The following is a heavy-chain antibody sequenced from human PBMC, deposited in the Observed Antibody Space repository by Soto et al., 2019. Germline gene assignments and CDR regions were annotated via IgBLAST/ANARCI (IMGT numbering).Heavy chain of an antibody. J-gene: IGHJ6*03. Sequence: QVQLVQSGAEVKKPGSSVKVSCKASEGTFSSYTISWLRQAPGQGLEWMGRIILILGIANYAQKFRGRVTITADKSTSTAYMELSSLRSEDTAVYYCARDKGGAGYCSGGSCGYYYYMDVWGKGTTVTVSS. CDR3: ARDKGGAGYCSGGSCGYYYYMDV. CDR1: EGTFSSYT. CDR2: IILILGIA. V-gene: IGHV1-69*08. D-gene: IGHD2-15*01.